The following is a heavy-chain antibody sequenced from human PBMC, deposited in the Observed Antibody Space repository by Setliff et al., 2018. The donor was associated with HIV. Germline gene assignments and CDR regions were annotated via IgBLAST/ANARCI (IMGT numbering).Heavy chain of an antibody. CDR3: ARDSTSTGYSYGFIDY. Sequence: ASVKVSCKSSGYTFTDYFMHWVRQAPGQGLEWMGRINPKTGDTKYKQKFQGRVTMTRDASINTAYMELRSLRSDDTAVYYCARDSTSTGYSYGFIDYWGQGTLVTVSS. V-gene: IGHV1-2*06. D-gene: IGHD5-18*01. CDR2: INPKTGDT. CDR1: GYTFTDYF. J-gene: IGHJ4*02.